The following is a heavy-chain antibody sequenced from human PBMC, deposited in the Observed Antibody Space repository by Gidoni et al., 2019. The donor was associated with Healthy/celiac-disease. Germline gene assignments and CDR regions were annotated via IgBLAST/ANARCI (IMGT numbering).Heavy chain of an antibody. Sequence: EVQLVESGGGLVKPGGSLRLSCAASGFTFSRYSMNWVRQAPGKGLEWVSSISSSSSYIYYADSVKGRFTISRDNAKNSLYLQMNSLRAEDTAVYYCARVPAAAGYYFDYWGQGTLVTVSS. J-gene: IGHJ4*02. D-gene: IGHD6-13*01. CDR3: ARVPAAAGYYFDY. V-gene: IGHV3-21*01. CDR2: ISSSSSYI. CDR1: GFTFSRYS.